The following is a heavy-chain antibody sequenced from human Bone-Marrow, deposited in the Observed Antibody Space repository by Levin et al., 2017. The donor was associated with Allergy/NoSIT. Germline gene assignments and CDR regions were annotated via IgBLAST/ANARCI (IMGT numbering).Heavy chain of an antibody. CDR2: IYDSGST. J-gene: IGHJ4*02. D-gene: IGHD5-18*01. CDR3: ARHPDTTSEFDY. CDR1: GGSIRSGGYY. Sequence: SQTLSLTCTVSGGSIRSGGYYWSWIRQHPGKGLEWIGYIYDSGSTSYNPSLESRVAISVDTSKNQFYLKLTSLTAAGTAVYYCARHPDTTSEFDYWGQGTLVTVSS. V-gene: IGHV4-31*02.